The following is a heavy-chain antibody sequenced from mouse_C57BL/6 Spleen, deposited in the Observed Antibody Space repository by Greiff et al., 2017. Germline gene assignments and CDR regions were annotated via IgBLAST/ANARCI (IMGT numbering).Heavy chain of an antibody. CDR3: DDGSSLTYPFDY. V-gene: IGHV1-81*01. Sequence: VQRVESGAELARPGASVKLSCKASGYTFTSYGISWVKQRTGQGLEWIGEIYPRSGTTYYNEKFKGKATLTADKSSSTAYMELRSLTSEDSAVYFCDDGSSLTYPFDYWGQGTTLTVSS. J-gene: IGHJ2*01. CDR1: GYTFTSYG. CDR2: IYPRSGTT. D-gene: IGHD1-1*01.